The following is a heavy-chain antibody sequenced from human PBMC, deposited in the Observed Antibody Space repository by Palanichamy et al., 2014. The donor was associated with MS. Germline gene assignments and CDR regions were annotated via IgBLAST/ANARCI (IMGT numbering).Heavy chain of an antibody. CDR3: ARGGGLLWFGSRGGYGMDV. CDR2: INHSGST. J-gene: IGHJ6*02. Sequence: QVQLQQWGAGLLKPSETLSLTCAVYGGSFSDYYWTWIRQPPGKGLEWIGEINHSGSTNYSPSLKSRVTISVDTSKNQFSPKVNSVTAADTAVYFCARGGGLLWFGSRGGYGMDVWGQGTTVTVSS. V-gene: IGHV4-34*01. CDR1: GGSFSDYY. D-gene: IGHD3-10*01.